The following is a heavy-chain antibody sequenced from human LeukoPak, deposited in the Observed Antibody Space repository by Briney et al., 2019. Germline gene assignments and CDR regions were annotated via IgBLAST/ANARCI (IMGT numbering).Heavy chain of an antibody. Sequence: GESLKISCKGSGYSFISYWIGWVRQMPGKGLEWMGIIYPGDCDTRYSPFFQGPVTVSADKSISTAYLQWSSLKASDTAMFYCARPLLVAVAGYAFDILGQGTMVTVSS. CDR3: ARPLLVAVAGYAFDI. V-gene: IGHV5-51*01. D-gene: IGHD6-19*01. CDR2: IYPGDCDT. J-gene: IGHJ3*02. CDR1: GYSFISYW.